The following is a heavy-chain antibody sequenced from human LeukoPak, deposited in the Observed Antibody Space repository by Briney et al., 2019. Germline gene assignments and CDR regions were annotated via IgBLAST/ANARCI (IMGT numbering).Heavy chain of an antibody. CDR1: GFIFSDYY. J-gene: IGHJ4*02. Sequence: GGSLRLSCAASGFIFSDYYMSWIRQAPGKGLEWVSYITSSSSYTNYADSVKGRFTISRDNAKNSLYLQMNSLTAEDTAVYYCARYGYSAYDRFDYWGQGTLVAVS. V-gene: IGHV3-11*03. D-gene: IGHD5-12*01. CDR3: ARYGYSAYDRFDY. CDR2: ITSSSSYT.